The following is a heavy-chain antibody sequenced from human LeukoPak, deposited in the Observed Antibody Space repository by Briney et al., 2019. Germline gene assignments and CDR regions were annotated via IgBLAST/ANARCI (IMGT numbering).Heavy chain of an antibody. CDR2: FDPVDGET. CDR3: ARGPYYGSGNYYFDY. D-gene: IGHD3-10*01. J-gene: IGHJ4*02. V-gene: IGHV1-24*01. Sequence: ASLRVSSTVSGYTLTALSMYWVRQAPGKRLEWMGGFDPVDGETIYAQKFQGRVTMTEDTSTDTAYMELSSLRSEDTAVYYCARGPYYGSGNYYFDYWGQGTLVTVSS. CDR1: GYTLTALS.